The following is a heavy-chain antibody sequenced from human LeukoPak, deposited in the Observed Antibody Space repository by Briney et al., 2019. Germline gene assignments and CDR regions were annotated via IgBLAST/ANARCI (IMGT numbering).Heavy chain of an antibody. D-gene: IGHD3-10*01. CDR3: AREEVRGYLDY. Sequence: GSLRLSCAASGFTFSSYAMHWVRQAPGKGLEWVAVISYDGSNKYYADSVKGRFTFSRDNAKNSLYLQMSSLRVEDTAVYFCAREEVRGYLDYWGQGVLVTVSS. CDR1: GFTFSSYA. J-gene: IGHJ4*02. V-gene: IGHV3-30*04. CDR2: ISYDGSNK.